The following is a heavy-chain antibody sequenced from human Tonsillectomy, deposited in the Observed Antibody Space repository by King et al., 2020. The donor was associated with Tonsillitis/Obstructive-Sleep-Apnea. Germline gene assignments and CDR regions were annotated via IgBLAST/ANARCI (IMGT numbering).Heavy chain of an antibody. CDR1: GYSFTTYW. D-gene: IGHD4-23*01. CDR3: ARQLPDGGNSEGPFDY. Sequence: QLVQSGAEVKKPGESLKISCKGSGYSFTTYWIGWVRQMPGKGLEWMGIIYPGDSNTRYSPSFQGQVTISADKSISTAYLQWSSLKASDTAMYYCARQLPDGGNSEGPFDYWGQGTLVTVSS. CDR2: IYPGDSNT. V-gene: IGHV5-51*01. J-gene: IGHJ4*02.